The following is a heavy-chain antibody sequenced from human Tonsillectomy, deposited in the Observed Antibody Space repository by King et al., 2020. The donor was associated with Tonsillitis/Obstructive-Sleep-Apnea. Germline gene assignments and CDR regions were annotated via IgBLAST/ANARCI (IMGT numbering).Heavy chain of an antibody. D-gene: IGHD5-24*01. CDR3: ARGSGDGYNSYDY. CDR2: ISSSSSYI. J-gene: IGHJ4*02. Sequence: VQLVESGGGLVKPGGSLRLSCAASGFTFSSYSMNWVRQAPGKGLEWVSSISSSSSYIYYADSVKGRFTISRDNAKSSLYLQMNSLRAEDTAVYYCARGSGDGYNSYDYWGQGTLVTVSS. CDR1: GFTFSSYS. V-gene: IGHV3-21*01.